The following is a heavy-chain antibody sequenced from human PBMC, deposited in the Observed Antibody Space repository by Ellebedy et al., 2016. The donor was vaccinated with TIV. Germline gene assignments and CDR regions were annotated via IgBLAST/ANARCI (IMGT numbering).Heavy chain of an antibody. Sequence: GESLKISCAASGFSFSSYWMGWVRQAPGKGLEWVANIYQDGSDEYYVDSVKGRSTISRDNDNKALFLQMNSLRVEDTAVYYCARRGSYGDYAVQINSWFDPWGQGTLVTVSS. J-gene: IGHJ5*02. CDR2: IYQDGSDE. CDR1: GFSFSSYW. D-gene: IGHD4-17*01. V-gene: IGHV3-7*01. CDR3: ARRGSYGDYAVQINSWFDP.